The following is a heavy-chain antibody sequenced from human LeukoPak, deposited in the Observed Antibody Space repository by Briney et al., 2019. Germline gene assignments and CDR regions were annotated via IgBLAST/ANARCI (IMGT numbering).Heavy chain of an antibody. D-gene: IGHD6-13*01. V-gene: IGHV4-39*01. CDR1: GGAISSSSYY. J-gene: IGHJ5*02. CDR2: IYYSGIT. CDR3: ARHLGSSSSWYSSWFDP. Sequence: SETLSLTCTVSGGAISSSSYYWDWIRQPPGQGLEWIGSIYYSGITYYNASLKSRVTMSIDTAKNHFSLKLSSVTAADTAVNFCARHLGSSSSWYSSWFDPWGQGTLVTVSS.